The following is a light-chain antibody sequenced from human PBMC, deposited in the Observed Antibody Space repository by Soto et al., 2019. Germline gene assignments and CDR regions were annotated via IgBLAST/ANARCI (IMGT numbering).Light chain of an antibody. CDR1: QDINSY. V-gene: IGKV1-39*01. J-gene: IGKJ1*01. CDR2: AAS. CDR3: QQRSNWMT. Sequence: DIQMTQSPTSLSASVGDRVTITCRASQDINSYLNWYQHKPGKSPKLLIYAASSLQSGVPSRFSGSESGTDFTLTINSLQPDDFAVYYCQQRSNWMTFGQGTKVDIK.